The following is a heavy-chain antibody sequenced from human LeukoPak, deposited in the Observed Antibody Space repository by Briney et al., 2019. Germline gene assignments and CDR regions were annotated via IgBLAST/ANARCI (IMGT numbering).Heavy chain of an antibody. CDR1: GGPISSGGYY. V-gene: IGHV4-31*03. Sequence: PSGTLSLTCTVSGGPISSGGYYWSWIRQHPGKGLEWIGYIYYSGGTYYNPSLKSRVTISVDTSKNQFSLKLSSVTAADTAVYYCARGVYGDYEGYWGQGTLVTVSS. CDR2: IYYSGGT. D-gene: IGHD4-17*01. CDR3: ARGVYGDYEGY. J-gene: IGHJ4*02.